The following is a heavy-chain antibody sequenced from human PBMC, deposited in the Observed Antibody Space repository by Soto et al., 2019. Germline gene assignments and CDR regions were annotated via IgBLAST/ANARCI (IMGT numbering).Heavy chain of an antibody. V-gene: IGHV4-34*01. D-gene: IGHD2-2*01. CDR1: GGSFSGYY. J-gene: IGHJ4*02. Sequence: SETLSLTCAVYGGSFSGYYWSWIRQPPGKGLEWIGEINHSGSTNYNPSLKSRVTISVDTSKNQFSLKLSSVTAADTAVYYCARGRYCSSTSCYVAFDYWGQGTLVTVSS. CDR2: INHSGST. CDR3: ARGRYCSSTSCYVAFDY.